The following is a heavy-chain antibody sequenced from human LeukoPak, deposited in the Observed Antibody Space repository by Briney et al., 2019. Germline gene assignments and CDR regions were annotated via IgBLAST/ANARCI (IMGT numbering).Heavy chain of an antibody. CDR3: ARLEYYDSSGYYSAFDI. D-gene: IGHD3-22*01. J-gene: IGHJ3*02. V-gene: IGHV4-59*08. CDR2: IYYSGST. CDR1: GGPISSYY. Sequence: PSETLSLTCTVSGGPISSYYWSWIRQPPGKGLEWIWYIYYSGSTNYNPSLTSRVTISVDTSKNQFSLKLSSVTAADTAVYYCARLEYYDSSGYYSAFDIWGQGTMVTVSS.